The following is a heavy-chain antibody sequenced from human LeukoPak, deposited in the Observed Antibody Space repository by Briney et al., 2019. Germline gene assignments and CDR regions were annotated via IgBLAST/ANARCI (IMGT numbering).Heavy chain of an antibody. CDR1: GGSVSSGSYY. CDR3: ARDKWELRGGGFDP. Sequence: SETLSLTCTVSGGSVSSGSYYWSWIRQPPGKGLEWIGYIYYSGSTNYNPSLKSRVTISVDTSKNQFSLKLSSVTAAGTAVYYCARDKWELRGGGFDPWGRGTLVTVSS. CDR2: IYYSGST. D-gene: IGHD1-26*01. V-gene: IGHV4-61*01. J-gene: IGHJ5*02.